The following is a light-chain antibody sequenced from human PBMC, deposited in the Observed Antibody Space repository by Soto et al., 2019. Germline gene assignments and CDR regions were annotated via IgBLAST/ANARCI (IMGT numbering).Light chain of an antibody. J-gene: IGLJ1*01. CDR2: DVS. Sequence: QSTLTQPASVSGSPGQSITISCTGTSSDVGGYNYVSWYQQHPGKAPKLMIYDVSNRPSGVSNRFSGSKSGNTASLTISGFQAENEADYYCSSYTSSSTFYVYGTGTKLIVL. CDR3: SSYTSSSTFYV. V-gene: IGLV2-14*01. CDR1: SSDVGGYNY.